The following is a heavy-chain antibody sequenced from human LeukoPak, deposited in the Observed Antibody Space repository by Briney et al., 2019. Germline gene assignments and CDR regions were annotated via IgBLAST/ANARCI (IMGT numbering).Heavy chain of an antibody. D-gene: IGHD3-22*01. CDR2: INPNSGGT. CDR1: GYTFTGYY. J-gene: IGHJ4*02. Sequence: ASVKVSCKASGYTFTGYYMHWVRQAPGQGLEWMGWINPNSGGTNYAQKFQGRVTMTRDTSISTAYMELSRLRSDDTAVYYCAREAYYYDSSGYLYWGQGTLVIVSS. CDR3: AREAYYYDSSGYLY. V-gene: IGHV1-2*02.